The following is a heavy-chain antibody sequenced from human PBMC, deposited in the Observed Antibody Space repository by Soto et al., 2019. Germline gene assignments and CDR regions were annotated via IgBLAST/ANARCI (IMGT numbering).Heavy chain of an antibody. CDR2: INPNSGGT. J-gene: IGHJ3*02. CDR3: ARDVTIFGVARAFDI. D-gene: IGHD3-3*01. V-gene: IGHV1-2*02. CDR1: GYTFTGYY. Sequence: GASVKVSCKASGYTFTGYYMHWVRQAPGQGLERMGWINPNSGGTNYAQKFQGRVTMTRDTSISTAYMELSRLRSDDTAVYYCARDVTIFGVARAFDIWGQGTMVTVSS.